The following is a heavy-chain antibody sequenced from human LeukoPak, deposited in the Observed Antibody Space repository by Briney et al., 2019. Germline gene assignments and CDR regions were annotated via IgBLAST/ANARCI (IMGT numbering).Heavy chain of an antibody. CDR2: ISWNSGSI. Sequence: PGGSLRLSCAASGFTFDDYAMHWVRQAPGKGLEWVSGISWNSGSIGYADSVKGRFTISRDNAKNSLYLQMNSLRAEDTAVYYCAKKYNTGLDPWGQGALVTVSS. CDR3: AKKYNTGLDP. D-gene: IGHD1-14*01. CDR1: GFTFDDYA. J-gene: IGHJ5*02. V-gene: IGHV3-9*01.